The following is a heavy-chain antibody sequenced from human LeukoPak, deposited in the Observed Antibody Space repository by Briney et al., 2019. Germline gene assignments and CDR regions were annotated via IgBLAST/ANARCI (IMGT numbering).Heavy chain of an antibody. Sequence: SETLSLTCTVSGGSISSSSYYWGWIRQPPGKGLEWIGSIYYSGSTYYNPSLKSRVTISVDTSKNQFSLKLSSVTAADTAVYYCARGDDSSGYCLDPWGQGTLVTVSS. CDR2: IYYSGST. D-gene: IGHD3-22*01. J-gene: IGHJ5*02. V-gene: IGHV4-39*07. CDR3: ARGDDSSGYCLDP. CDR1: GGSISSSSYY.